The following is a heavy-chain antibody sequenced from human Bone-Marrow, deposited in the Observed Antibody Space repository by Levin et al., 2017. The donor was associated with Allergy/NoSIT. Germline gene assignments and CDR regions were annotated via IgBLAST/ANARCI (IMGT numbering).Heavy chain of an antibody. V-gene: IGHV1-46*01. CDR3: ARVVNFDSSGYRSFQH. J-gene: IGHJ1*01. CDR2: IKPSGGST. CDR1: GYTFTSYS. Sequence: GASVKVSCKASGYTFTSYSLHWVRQAPGQGLEWVGMIKPSGGSTLYSQKFQGRVTVTTDTSTRTLYMELTSLISEDTAVYYCARVVNFDSSGYRSFQHWGQGTLVTVSS. D-gene: IGHD3-22*01.